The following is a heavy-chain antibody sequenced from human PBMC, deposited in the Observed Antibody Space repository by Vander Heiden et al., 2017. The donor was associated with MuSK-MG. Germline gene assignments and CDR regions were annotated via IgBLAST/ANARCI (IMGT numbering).Heavy chain of an antibody. CDR3: AKESIVRSSPHYFYYYMDV. V-gene: IGHV3-30*18. CDR1: GFTFSIFG. CDR2: ISSDESNK. Sequence: QVQLVESGGDVVQPGRSLRLSCAASGFTFSIFGMPWVRQAPGKGLEWVAVISSDESNKYYSDSVKGRFTISRDNSKSTLSLQMNYLRAEDTAVYYCAKESIVRSSPHYFYYYMDVWGTGTTVAVSS. D-gene: IGHD3-10*02. J-gene: IGHJ6*03.